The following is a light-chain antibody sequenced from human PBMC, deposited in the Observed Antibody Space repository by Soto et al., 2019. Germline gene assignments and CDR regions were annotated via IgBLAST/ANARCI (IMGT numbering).Light chain of an antibody. CDR3: QQYGSSPRA. J-gene: IGKJ1*01. CDR1: QSVSSK. CDR2: GAS. V-gene: IGKV3-20*01. Sequence: MVITQSSDTLSVSPEERARLSCRASQSVSSKLAWYQQKPGQAPRLLIYGASTRATGIPARFSGSGSGTDFTLSISRLEPADFAVYHCQQYGSSPRAFGPGTKVDIK.